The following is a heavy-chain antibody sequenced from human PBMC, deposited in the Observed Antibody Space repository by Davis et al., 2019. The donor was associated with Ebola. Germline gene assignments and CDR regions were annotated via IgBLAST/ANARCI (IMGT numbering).Heavy chain of an antibody. V-gene: IGHV1-8*01. Sequence: AASVKVSCKASGYTFTSYDINWVRQATGQGLEWMGWMNPNSGNTGYAQKFQGRVTMTRDTSTSNVYMELSSLRSEDTAVYYCARDSGYCSGGSCYSYGMDVWGQGTTVTVSS. J-gene: IGHJ6*02. CDR2: MNPNSGNT. D-gene: IGHD2-15*01. CDR1: GYTFTSYD. CDR3: ARDSGYCSGGSCYSYGMDV.